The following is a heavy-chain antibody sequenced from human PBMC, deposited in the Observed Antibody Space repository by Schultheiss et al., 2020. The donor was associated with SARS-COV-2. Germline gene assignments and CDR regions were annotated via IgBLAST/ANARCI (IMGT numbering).Heavy chain of an antibody. CDR2: IIHSGST. CDR1: GGSFSGYY. J-gene: IGHJ4*02. CDR3: ASRRLRLGELSLYGNDY. D-gene: IGHD3-16*02. Sequence: SETLSLTCAVYGGSFSGYYWNWLRQPPGKGLEWIGEIIHSGSTYYNPSLKSRVTISVDTSKNQFSLKLSSVTAADTAVYYCASRRLRLGELSLYGNDYWGQGTLVTVSS. V-gene: IGHV4-34*12.